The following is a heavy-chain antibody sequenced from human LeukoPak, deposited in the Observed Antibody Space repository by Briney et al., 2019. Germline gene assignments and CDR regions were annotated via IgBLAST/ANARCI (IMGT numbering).Heavy chain of an antibody. CDR3: AGHLGHSFAFDI. CDR2: INHSGST. D-gene: IGHD3-10*01. CDR1: GGSFSGYY. Sequence: SETLSLTCAVYGGSFSGYYWSWIRQPPGKGLEWIGEINHSGSTNYNPSPKSRVTISVDTSKNQFSLKLSSVTAADTAVYYCAGHLGHSFAFDIWGQGTMVTVSS. J-gene: IGHJ3*02. V-gene: IGHV4-34*01.